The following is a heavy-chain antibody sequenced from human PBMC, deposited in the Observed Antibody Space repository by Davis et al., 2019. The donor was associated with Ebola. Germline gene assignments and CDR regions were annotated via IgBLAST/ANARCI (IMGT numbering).Heavy chain of an antibody. V-gene: IGHV3-23*01. CDR1: GFTFSSYA. J-gene: IGHJ5*02. CDR2: ISATGGST. CDR3: AKDPDNWGEKNWMDP. Sequence: GESLKISCTASGFTFSSYAMSWVRQAPGKGMEWVSSISATGGSTYYADSVRGHFAISRDNARSTVYLQLNSLRAEDTAVYYCAKDPDNWGEKNWMDPWGQGTLVTVS. D-gene: IGHD7-27*01.